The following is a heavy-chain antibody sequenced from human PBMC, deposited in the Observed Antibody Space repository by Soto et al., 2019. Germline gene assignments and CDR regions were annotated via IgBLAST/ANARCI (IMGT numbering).Heavy chain of an antibody. CDR2: IRGSGGSK. V-gene: IGHV3-23*01. D-gene: IGHD3-10*01. CDR1: GFTFSSYA. Sequence: EVQLLESGGGLVQPGGSLRLSCAASGFTFSSYAMSWVRQAPGKGLEWVAAIRGSGGSKYYADSVKGRFTISRDTSKNTLELQMNRLRAYDTAVDYCDEGITMVRGGTPHYYYGMDGWGQVTTVTVSS. CDR3: DEGITMVRGGTPHYYYGMDG. J-gene: IGHJ6*02.